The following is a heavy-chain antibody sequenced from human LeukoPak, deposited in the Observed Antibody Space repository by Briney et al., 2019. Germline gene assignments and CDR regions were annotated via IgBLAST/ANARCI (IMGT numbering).Heavy chain of an antibody. V-gene: IGHV5-51*01. CDR1: GYSFSSYW. Sequence: RPGESLKISCKGSGYSFSSYWIGWVRQMPGKGLEWMGIIYPGDSDTRYSPSFQGQVTISADKSISTAYLQWSSLRASDTAMYYCARTLVGARYYYGMDVWGQGTTVTVSS. CDR3: ARTLVGARYYYGMDV. J-gene: IGHJ6*02. CDR2: IYPGDSDT. D-gene: IGHD1-26*01.